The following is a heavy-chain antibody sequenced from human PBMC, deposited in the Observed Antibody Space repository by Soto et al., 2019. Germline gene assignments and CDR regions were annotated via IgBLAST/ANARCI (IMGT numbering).Heavy chain of an antibody. D-gene: IGHD3-3*01. J-gene: IGHJ6*02. Sequence: SSETLSLTCAVYGGSFSGYYWSWIRQPPGKGLEWIGEINHSRSTNYNPSLKSRVTISVDTSKNQFSLKLSSVTAADTAVYYCARGFGDFWSGYYKYYYYYGMDVWGQGTTVTVSS. CDR2: INHSRST. CDR3: ARGFGDFWSGYYKYYYYYGMDV. V-gene: IGHV4-34*01. CDR1: GGSFSGYY.